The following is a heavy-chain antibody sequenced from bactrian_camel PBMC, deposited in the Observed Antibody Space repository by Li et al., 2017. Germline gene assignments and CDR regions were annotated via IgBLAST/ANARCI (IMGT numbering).Heavy chain of an antibody. CDR2: IGTGGTT. J-gene: IGHJ4*01. V-gene: IGHV3S55*01. D-gene: IGHD2*01. Sequence: VQLVESGGGSAQAGGSLRLSCTISGGSFGATDMGWYRQAPGKGLEWVSTIGTGGTTAYADSVKGRLTISRDNAKNTLYLQLNSLKTEDTAMYYCSKGDTKGQGTQVTVS. CDR1: GGSFGATD.